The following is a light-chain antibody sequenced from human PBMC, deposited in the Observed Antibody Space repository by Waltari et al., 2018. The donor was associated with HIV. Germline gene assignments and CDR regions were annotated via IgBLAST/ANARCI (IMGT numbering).Light chain of an antibody. Sequence: QSVLTQPPPASGTPGQSATTSCSGSSSNIGSNHVYWYQQLPGTAPKLLIYRNNQRPSGVPDRFSGSKSGTSASLAISGLRSEDEADYYCAAWDDSLSVLFGGGTKLTVL. CDR2: RNN. V-gene: IGLV1-47*01. CDR1: SSNIGSNH. CDR3: AAWDDSLSVL. J-gene: IGLJ2*01.